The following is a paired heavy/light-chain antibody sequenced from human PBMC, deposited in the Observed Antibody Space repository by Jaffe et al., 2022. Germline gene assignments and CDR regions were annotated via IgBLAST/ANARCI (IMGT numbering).Light chain of an antibody. V-gene: IGLV1-51*01. CDR1: SSNIGNNY. CDR2: DNN. CDR3: GTWDSSLEVV. Sequence: QSVLTQPPSVSAAPGQKVTISCSGSSSNIGNNYVSWYQQLPGTAPKLLIYDNNKRPSGIPDRFSGSKSGTSATLGITGLQTGDEADYYCGTWDSSLEVVFGGGTKLTVL. J-gene: IGLJ2*01.
Heavy chain of an antibody. CDR3: ARAGLDCSGGSCYASYWYFDL. V-gene: IGHV1-8*01. CDR1: GYTFTSYD. Sequence: QVQLVQSGAEVKKPGASVKVSCKASGYTFTSYDINWVRQATGQGLEWMGWMNPNSGNTGYAQKFQGRVTMTRNTSISTAYMELSSLRSEDTAVYYCARAGLDCSGGSCYASYWYFDLWGRGTLVTVSS. CDR2: MNPNSGNT. D-gene: IGHD2-15*01. J-gene: IGHJ2*01.